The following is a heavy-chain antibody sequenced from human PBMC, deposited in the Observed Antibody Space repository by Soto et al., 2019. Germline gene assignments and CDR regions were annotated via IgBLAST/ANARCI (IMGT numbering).Heavy chain of an antibody. CDR2: ISSSSSYI. D-gene: IGHD6-19*01. V-gene: IGHV3-21*01. CDR3: ARDIFGTYSSGRREMFDY. CDR1: GFTFSSYS. Sequence: GGSLRLSCAASGFTFSSYSMNWVRQAPGKGLEWVSSISSSSSYIYYADSVKGRFTISRDNAKNSLYLQMNSLRAEDTAVYYCARDIFGTYSSGRREMFDYWGQGTLVTVSS. J-gene: IGHJ4*02.